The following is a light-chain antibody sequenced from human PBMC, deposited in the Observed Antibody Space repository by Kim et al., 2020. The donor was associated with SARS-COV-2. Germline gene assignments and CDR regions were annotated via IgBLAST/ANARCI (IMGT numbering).Light chain of an antibody. CDR3: QHYGSAPYS. CDR1: QSISSTY. J-gene: IGKJ2*03. V-gene: IGKV3-20*01. Sequence: LSPAETPALAGRSSQSISSTYVAWYQQKPGQAPRLLIYGASSRATGIPDRVSGSGSGTDFTLTISRLEPEDFAVYYCQHYGSAPYSFGQGTKLEI. CDR2: GAS.